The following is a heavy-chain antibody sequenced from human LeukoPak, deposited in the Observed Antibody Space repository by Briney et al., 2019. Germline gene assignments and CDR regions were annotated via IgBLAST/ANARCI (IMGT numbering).Heavy chain of an antibody. CDR1: GGTFSSYA. CDR3: ARDYYDSSGYSNFDY. Sequence: EASVKVSCKASGGTFSSYAISWVRQAPGQGLEWMGGIIPIFGTANYAQKFQGRVTITADESTSTAYMELSSLRSEDTAVYYCARDYYDSSGYSNFDYWGQGTLVTVSS. D-gene: IGHD3-22*01. CDR2: IIPIFGTA. V-gene: IGHV1-69*13. J-gene: IGHJ4*02.